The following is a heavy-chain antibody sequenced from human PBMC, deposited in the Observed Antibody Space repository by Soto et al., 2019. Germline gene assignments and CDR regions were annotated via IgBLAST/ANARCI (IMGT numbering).Heavy chain of an antibody. D-gene: IGHD3-3*02. CDR1: GYRFTSYW. CDR2: IDPSNSYT. J-gene: IGHJ4*02. Sequence: PXDSLTISCKGSGYRFTSYWISWVRQMPGKGLEWMGRIDPSNSYTHYSPSFHGHVTISADNSISTAYLQWSNLRASDTAIYYCAFLDASLDFDFWGQGNLVTVS. V-gene: IGHV5-10-1*01. CDR3: AFLDASLDFDF.